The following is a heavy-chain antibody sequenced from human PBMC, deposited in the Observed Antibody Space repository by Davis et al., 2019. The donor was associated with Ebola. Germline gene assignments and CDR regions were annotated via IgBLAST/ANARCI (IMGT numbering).Heavy chain of an antibody. J-gene: IGHJ4*02. CDR3: ARVRRYYYDSSGYLVY. CDR2: IKQDGSEK. CDR1: GFTFSSYW. D-gene: IGHD3-22*01. Sequence: PGGSLRLSCAASGFTFSSYWMSWVRQAPGKGLEWVANIKQDGSEKYYVDSVKGRFTISRDNAKNSLYLQMNSLRAEDTAVYYCARVRRYYYDSSGYLVYWGQGTLVTVSS. V-gene: IGHV3-7*03.